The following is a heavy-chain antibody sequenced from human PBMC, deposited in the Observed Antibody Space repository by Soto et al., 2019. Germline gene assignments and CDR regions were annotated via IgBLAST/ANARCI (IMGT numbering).Heavy chain of an antibody. D-gene: IGHD6-13*01. V-gene: IGHV1-2*02. J-gene: IGHJ5*02. CDR3: ARDEAATGTGFDP. Sequence: AASVKVSRKTSGYTFIGYYIHWVRQAPGQGLEWMGWINPNSGGTKYAQKFQGRVTLTRDTSISTAYMELSRVQSDDTAVYYCARDEAATGTGFDPLGQGTLVTVSS. CDR1: GYTFIGYY. CDR2: INPNSGGT.